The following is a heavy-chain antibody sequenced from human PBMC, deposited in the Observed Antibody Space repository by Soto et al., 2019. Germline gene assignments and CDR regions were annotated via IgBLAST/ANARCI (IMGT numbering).Heavy chain of an antibody. V-gene: IGHV4-30-2*01. CDR1: GGSISSGGYS. Sequence: SETLSLTCAVSGGSISSGGYSWSWIRQPPGKGLEWIGYIYHSGSTYYNPSLKSRVTISVDRSKNQFSLNLNSVTAADTAVYYCARSSVRGWSYWGQGTLVTVSS. CDR2: IYHSGST. J-gene: IGHJ4*02. D-gene: IGHD3-10*02. CDR3: ARSSVRGWSY.